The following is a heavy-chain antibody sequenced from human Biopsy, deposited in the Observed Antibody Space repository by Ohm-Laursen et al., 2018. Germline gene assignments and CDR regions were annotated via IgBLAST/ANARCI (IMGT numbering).Heavy chain of an antibody. J-gene: IGHJ5*01. CDR1: GFTFGHYA. V-gene: IGHV3-33*04. CDR3: AREQPALSGGGSWFDS. D-gene: IGHD6-19*01. CDR2: IWYDGTNE. Sequence: SLRLSCAASGFTFGHYAMHWVRQAPGKGLEWISLIWYDGTNEDYADSVKGRFTISRDSPKNSLYLQMNSLRADDSAVYFCAREQPALSGGGSWFDSWGQGTLVIVSS.